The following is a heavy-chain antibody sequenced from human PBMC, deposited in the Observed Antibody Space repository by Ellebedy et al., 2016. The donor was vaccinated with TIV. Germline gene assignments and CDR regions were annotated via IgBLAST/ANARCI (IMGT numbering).Heavy chain of an antibody. CDR3: AREEGYCSSTSCYRLTSIYYYYYGMDV. CDR1: GFTFSSYG. CDR2: IKQDGSEK. D-gene: IGHD2-2*01. Sequence: GASLKISXAASGFTFSSYGMHWVRQAPGKGLEWVANIKQDGSEKYYVDSVKGRFTISRDNAKNSLYLQMNSLRAEDTAVYYCAREEGYCSSTSCYRLTSIYYYYYGMDVWGQGTTVTVSS. V-gene: IGHV3-7*01. J-gene: IGHJ6*02.